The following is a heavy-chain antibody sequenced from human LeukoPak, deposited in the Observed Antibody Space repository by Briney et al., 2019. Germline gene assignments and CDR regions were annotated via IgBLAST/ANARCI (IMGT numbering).Heavy chain of an antibody. D-gene: IGHD5-18*01. CDR3: AVQLWYTYYYYYMDV. V-gene: IGHV4-38-2*02. J-gene: IGHJ6*03. Sequence: SETLSLTCTVSGYSISSGYYWGWIRQPPGKGLEWIGSIYHSGSTYYNPSLKSRVTISVDTSKNQFSLKLSSVTAADTAVYYCAVQLWYTYYYYYMDVWGKGTTVTVSS. CDR1: GYSISSGYY. CDR2: IYHSGST.